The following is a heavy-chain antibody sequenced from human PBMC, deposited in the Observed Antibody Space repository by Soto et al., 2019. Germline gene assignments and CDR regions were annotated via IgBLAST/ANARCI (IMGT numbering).Heavy chain of an antibody. V-gene: IGHV3-23*01. CDR2: ISGSGGST. J-gene: IGHJ4*02. D-gene: IGHD3-9*01. CDR3: AKPSYYDILTPPFDY. Sequence: GGSLRLSCAASGFTFSSYAMSWVRQAPGKGLEWVSVISGSGGSTYYADSVKGRFTISRDNSKNTLFLQMNSLRADDTAVYYCAKPSYYDILTPPFDYWGQGTLVTVSS. CDR1: GFTFSSYA.